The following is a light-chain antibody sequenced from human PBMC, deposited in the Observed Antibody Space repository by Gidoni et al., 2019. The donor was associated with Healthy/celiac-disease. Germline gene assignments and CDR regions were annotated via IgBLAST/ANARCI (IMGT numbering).Light chain of an antibody. CDR1: QIVLYSSNNKNY. CDR3: QQYYSTPLT. V-gene: IGKV4-1*01. J-gene: IGKJ4*01. Sequence: DIVMTRSPDSMAVSLGERATIKGKSSQIVLYSSNNKNYLAWYQQKPGQHPKLLIYCASTRESGVPDRFSGSGSGTDFTLTISSLQAEDVAVYYCQQYYSTPLTFGGGTKVEIK. CDR2: CAS.